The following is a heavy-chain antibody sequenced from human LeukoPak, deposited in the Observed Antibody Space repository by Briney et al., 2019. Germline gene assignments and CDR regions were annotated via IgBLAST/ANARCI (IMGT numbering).Heavy chain of an antibody. CDR2: IGTAGDT. J-gene: IGHJ4*02. Sequence: GGSLRLSGAASGFTFSSYDMHWLRQATGKGLEWVSAIGTAGDTYYPGSVKGRFTISRENAKNSLYLQMNSLRAGDTAVYYCARGLGPTIFGVVMPDYWGQGTLVTVSS. D-gene: IGHD3-3*01. CDR3: ARGLGPTIFGVVMPDY. V-gene: IGHV3-13*01. CDR1: GFTFSSYD.